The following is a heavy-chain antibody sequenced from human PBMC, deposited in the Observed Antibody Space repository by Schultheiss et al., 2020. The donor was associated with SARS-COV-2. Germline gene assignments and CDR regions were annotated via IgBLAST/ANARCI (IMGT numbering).Heavy chain of an antibody. J-gene: IGHJ4*02. CDR1: GFNFGSYW. CDR2: MRGDGGML. Sequence: GGSLRLSCATSGFNFGSYWMTWVRQAPGKGLEWVANMRGDGGMLNYMGSVKGRFTISRDNSKNTLYLQMNSLRAEDTAVYYCAKDEGYVWGSHFDYWGQGTLVTVSS. D-gene: IGHD3-16*01. V-gene: IGHV3-7*03. CDR3: AKDEGYVWGSHFDY.